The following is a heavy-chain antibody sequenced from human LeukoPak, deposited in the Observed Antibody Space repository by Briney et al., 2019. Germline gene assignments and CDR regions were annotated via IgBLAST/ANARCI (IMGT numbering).Heavy chain of an antibody. Sequence: PGGSLRLSCAASGFIFSSHWMHRVRQAPGKGLVWVSRISSDGSSTSYADSVKGRFTMSRDNAKNTLYLQMNSLRAEDTAVYYCARVSRFPGIASDYWGQGTLVTVSS. CDR3: ARVSRFPGIASDY. CDR1: GFIFSSHW. CDR2: ISSDGSST. D-gene: IGHD6-13*01. V-gene: IGHV3-74*01. J-gene: IGHJ4*02.